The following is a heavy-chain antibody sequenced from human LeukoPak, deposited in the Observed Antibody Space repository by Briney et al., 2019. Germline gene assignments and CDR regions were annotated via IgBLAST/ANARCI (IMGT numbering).Heavy chain of an antibody. CDR1: GGSISSSSYY. D-gene: IGHD5-24*01. J-gene: IGHJ4*02. V-gene: IGHV4-39*02. Sequence: TSETLSLTCTVSGGSISSSSYYWGWIRQPPGKGLEWIGSIYYSGSTYYNPSLKSRVTISVDTSKNQFSLKLSSVTAADTAVYYCAREGTVEMATTSSGYWGQGTLVTVSS. CDR2: IYYSGST. CDR3: AREGTVEMATTSSGY.